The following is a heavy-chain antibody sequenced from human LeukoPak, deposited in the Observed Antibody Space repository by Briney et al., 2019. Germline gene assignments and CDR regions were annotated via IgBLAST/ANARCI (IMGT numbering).Heavy chain of an antibody. J-gene: IGHJ6*02. CDR2: INPSGGST. D-gene: IGHD3-3*01. Sequence: ASVKVSCKASGYTFISYYMHWVRQAPGQGLEWMGIINPSGGSTSYAQKFQGRVTMTRDTSTSTVYMELSSLRSEDTAVYYCAREPIFGVVQTYYYYGMDVWGQGTTVTVSS. CDR1: GYTFISYY. V-gene: IGHV1-46*01. CDR3: AREPIFGVVQTYYYYGMDV.